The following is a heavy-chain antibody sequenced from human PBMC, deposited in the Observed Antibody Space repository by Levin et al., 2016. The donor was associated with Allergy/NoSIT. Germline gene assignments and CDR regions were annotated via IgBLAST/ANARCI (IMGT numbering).Heavy chain of an antibody. J-gene: IGHJ5*02. CDR3: ARGVDCSTTRCFLDWFDP. Sequence: GESLKISCAASGFTFSSYAMSWVRQAPGKGLEWVSAISGSGGSTYYADSVKGRFTISRDNAKNSLFLQMNSLRAEDTAVYYCARGVDCSTTRCFLDWFDPWGQGTLVTVSS. D-gene: IGHD2-2*01. CDR1: GFTFSSYA. CDR2: ISGSGGST. V-gene: IGHV3-23*01.